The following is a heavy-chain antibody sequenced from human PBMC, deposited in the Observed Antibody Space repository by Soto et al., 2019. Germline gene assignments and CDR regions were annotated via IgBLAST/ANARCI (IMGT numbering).Heavy chain of an antibody. V-gene: IGHV4-31*03. D-gene: IGHD2-2*03. Sequence: QVQLQESGPGLVKPSQTLSLTCTVSGGSISSGGYYWSWIRQHPGKGLEWIGYIYYSGSTYYNPSLKSRVTLSVDTSKNQFSLKLSSVTAADTAVYYCARGGGYCSSTSCPHDAFDIWGQGTMVTVSS. CDR1: GGSISSGGYY. J-gene: IGHJ3*02. CDR2: IYYSGST. CDR3: ARGGGYCSSTSCPHDAFDI.